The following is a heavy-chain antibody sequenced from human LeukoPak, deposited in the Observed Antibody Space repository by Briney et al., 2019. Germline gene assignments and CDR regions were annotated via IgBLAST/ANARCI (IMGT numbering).Heavy chain of an antibody. CDR3: ARDGVPYYYYYYMDV. CDR2: IKQDGSEK. V-gene: IGHV3-7*01. J-gene: IGHJ6*03. CDR1: GFTFSNYW. Sequence: GGSLRLSCAASGFTFSNYWMIWVRQAPGKGLEWVANIKQDGSEKYYVDSVKGRFTISRDNAKNSLYLQMNSLRAEDTAVYYCARDGVPYYYYYYMDVWGKGTTVTVSS. D-gene: IGHD2-8*01.